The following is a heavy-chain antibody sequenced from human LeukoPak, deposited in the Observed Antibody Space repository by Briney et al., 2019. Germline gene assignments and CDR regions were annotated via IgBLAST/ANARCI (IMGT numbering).Heavy chain of an antibody. CDR1: GGTFSSYA. J-gene: IGHJ5*02. V-gene: IGHV1-69*04. Sequence: SVKVSCRASGGTFSSYAISWVRQAPGQGLEWMGRIIPILGIANYAQKFQGRVTITADKSTSTAYMELSSLRSEDTAVYYCARGVDGGNSDWFDPWGQGTLVTVSS. D-gene: IGHD4-23*01. CDR3: ARGVDGGNSDWFDP. CDR2: IIPILGIA.